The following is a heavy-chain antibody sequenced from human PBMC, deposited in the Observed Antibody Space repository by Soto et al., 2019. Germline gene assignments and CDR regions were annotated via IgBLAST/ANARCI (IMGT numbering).Heavy chain of an antibody. CDR1: GFTFSNAW. Sequence: GGSLRLSCAASGFTFSNAWMSWVRQAPGKGLEWVGRIKSKTDGGTTDYAAPVKGRFTISRDDSKNTLYLQMNSLKTEDTAVYYCTTDPFNYYEREIDYWSQGTLVTVSS. V-gene: IGHV3-15*01. J-gene: IGHJ4*02. CDR3: TTDPFNYYEREIDY. CDR2: IKSKTDGGTT. D-gene: IGHD3-22*01.